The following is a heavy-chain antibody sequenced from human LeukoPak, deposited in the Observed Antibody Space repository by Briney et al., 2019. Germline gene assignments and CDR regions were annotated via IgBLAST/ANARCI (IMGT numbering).Heavy chain of an antibody. D-gene: IGHD6-6*01. CDR3: ARDWAIAALSFDY. J-gene: IGHJ4*02. CDR1: GFTFSSQW. Sequence: PGGSLRLSCAVSGFTFSSQWMHWVRQAPGKGLVWVSRINSDGGSTAYADSVKGRFTISRDNAKNTLYLQINSLRAEDTAVYYCARDWAIAALSFDYWGQGTLVTVSS. CDR2: INSDGGST. V-gene: IGHV3-74*01.